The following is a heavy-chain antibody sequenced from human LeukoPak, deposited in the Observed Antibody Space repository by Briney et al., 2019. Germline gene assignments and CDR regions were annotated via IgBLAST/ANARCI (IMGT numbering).Heavy chain of an antibody. V-gene: IGHV4-39*01. Sequence: SGTLSLTCTVSGGSISSSSYYWGWIRQPPGKGLEWVGSSYYSGSTYYNPSLKRRVTISVDTSKNQFSLKLSSVTAADTAVYYCARLSIAVAGTRAFDIWGQGTMVTVSS. CDR1: GGSISSSSYY. CDR3: ARLSIAVAGTRAFDI. J-gene: IGHJ3*02. CDR2: SYYSGST. D-gene: IGHD6-19*01.